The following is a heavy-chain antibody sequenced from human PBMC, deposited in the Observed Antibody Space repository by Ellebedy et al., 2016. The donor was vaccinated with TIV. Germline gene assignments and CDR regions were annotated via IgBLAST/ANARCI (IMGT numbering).Heavy chain of an antibody. CDR2: VIPSGGRT. CDR1: GYTFTTYY. CDR3: AREYKGGWWDY. Sequence: ASVKVSCKASGYTFTTYYMHWVRQAPGQGLEWMGIVIPSGGRTNYAQKFQGRVTMTRDTSTSTVYMELSSLTSEDTATYYCAREYKGGWWDYWGQGTLVTVSS. V-gene: IGHV1-46*01. J-gene: IGHJ4*02. D-gene: IGHD6-19*01.